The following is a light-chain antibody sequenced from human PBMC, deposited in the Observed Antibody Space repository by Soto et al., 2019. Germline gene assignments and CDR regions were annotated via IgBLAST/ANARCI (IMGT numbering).Light chain of an antibody. Sequence: EIVLTQSPGTLSLSPGERATLSCRASQSVSSSYFAWYQQKPGQAPRLLIYGASSRATDIPDRFSGSGSGTDFTLTISILEPEDFAVYYCQHYGSSPHTFGQGTKLEIK. J-gene: IGKJ2*01. CDR3: QHYGSSPHT. CDR2: GAS. CDR1: QSVSSSY. V-gene: IGKV3-20*01.